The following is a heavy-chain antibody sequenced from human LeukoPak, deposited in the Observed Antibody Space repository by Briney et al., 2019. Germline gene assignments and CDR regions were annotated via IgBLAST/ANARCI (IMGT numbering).Heavy chain of an antibody. V-gene: IGHV1-18*01. CDR3: ARVHYDFVWGSYQGSYFDF. CDR2: ISAYNGDT. Sequence: GASVKVSCKASGYTFTSYGISWVRQAPGQGLEWMGWISAYNGDTNYAQNLQGRVTLTTDTSTNTAYMELRSLTSDDTAVYYCARVHYDFVWGSYQGSYFDFWGQGTLVIVSS. D-gene: IGHD3-16*01. J-gene: IGHJ4*02. CDR1: GYTFTSYG.